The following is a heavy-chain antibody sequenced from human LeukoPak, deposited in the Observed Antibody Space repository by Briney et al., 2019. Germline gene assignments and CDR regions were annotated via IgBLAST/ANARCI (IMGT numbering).Heavy chain of an antibody. V-gene: IGHV3-23*01. CDR1: GFTFGSYA. CDR2: ISGSGGST. CDR3: SVPTRDY. J-gene: IGHJ4*02. Sequence: GGSLRLSCAASGFTFGSYAMSWVRQAPGKGLEWVSGISGSGGSTYYADSVKGRLTISRDNSKNTLYLQMNSLRAEDTAVYYCSVPTRDYWGQGTLVTVSS. D-gene: IGHD5-12*01.